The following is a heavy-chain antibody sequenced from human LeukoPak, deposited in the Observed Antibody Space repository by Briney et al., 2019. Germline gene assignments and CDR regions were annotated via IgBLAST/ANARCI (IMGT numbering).Heavy chain of an antibody. CDR3: ARDLWRMIVVTHFDY. J-gene: IGHJ4*02. CDR2: ISSSSTI. Sequence: GGSLRLSCAASGFTFSSYSMNWVRQAPGKGLEWVSYISSSSTIYYADSVKGRFTISRDNAKNSLYLQMNSLRAEDTAVYYCARDLWRMIVVTHFDYWGQGTLVTVSS. V-gene: IGHV3-48*04. CDR1: GFTFSSYS. D-gene: IGHD3-22*01.